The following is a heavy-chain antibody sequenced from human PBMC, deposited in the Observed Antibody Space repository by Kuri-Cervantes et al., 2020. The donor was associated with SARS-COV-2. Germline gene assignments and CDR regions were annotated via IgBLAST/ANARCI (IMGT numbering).Heavy chain of an antibody. CDR3: TQLDYYGMDV. CDR2: IRSKANSYAT. CDR1: GFTFSGSA. Sequence: GGSLRLSCAASGFTFSGSAMHWVRQASGKGLEWVGRIRSKANSYATAYAALVKGRFTISRDDSKNTAYLQMNSLKTEDTAVYYCTQLDYYGMDVWGQGTTVTVSS. J-gene: IGHJ6*02. V-gene: IGHV3-73*01.